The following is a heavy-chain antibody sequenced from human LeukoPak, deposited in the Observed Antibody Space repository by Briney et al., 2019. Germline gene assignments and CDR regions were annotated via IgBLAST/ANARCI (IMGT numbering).Heavy chain of an antibody. CDR2: IYSNGRT. J-gene: IGHJ4*02. D-gene: IGHD4-17*01. V-gene: IGHV4-59*01. CDR1: GGSISVYY. CDR3: ARESHGDYVDY. Sequence: SETLSLTCTVFGGSISVYYWTWIRQPPGKDLEWIGYIYSNGRTDYNPSLKSRVTISVDTSKNQFSLKLGSVTAADTAVYYCARESHGDYVDYWGQGTLVTVSS.